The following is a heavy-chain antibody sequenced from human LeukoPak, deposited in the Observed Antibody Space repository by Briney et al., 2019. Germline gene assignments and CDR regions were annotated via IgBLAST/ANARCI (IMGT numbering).Heavy chain of an antibody. Sequence: SETLSLTCTVSGDSISSYYWNWIRQPPGKGLEWIGYIYYSGSTNYNPSLKSRVTISVDTSKNQFSLKLSSVTAADTAVYYCARDRSYYGFRHTFDIWGQGTLVTVSS. CDR3: ARDRSYYGFRHTFDI. CDR2: IYYSGST. D-gene: IGHD1-26*01. CDR1: GDSISSYY. J-gene: IGHJ3*02. V-gene: IGHV4-59*01.